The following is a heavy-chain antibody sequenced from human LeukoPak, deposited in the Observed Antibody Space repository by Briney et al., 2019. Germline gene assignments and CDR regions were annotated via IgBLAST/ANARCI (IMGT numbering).Heavy chain of an antibody. D-gene: IGHD3-22*01. J-gene: IGHJ4*02. CDR3: AKDLDYDSSGYYRSRLDY. CDR1: GFTFSSYG. CDR2: ISYDGSNK. V-gene: IGHV3-30*18. Sequence: PGRSLRLSCAASGFTFSSYGMHWVRQAPGKGLEWVAVISYDGSNKYYADSVKGRFTISRDNSKNTLYLQMNSLRAEDTAVYYCAKDLDYDSSGYYRSRLDYWGQGTLVTVSS.